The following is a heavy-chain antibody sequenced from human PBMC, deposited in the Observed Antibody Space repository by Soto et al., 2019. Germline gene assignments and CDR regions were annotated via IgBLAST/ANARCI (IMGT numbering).Heavy chain of an antibody. CDR3: ARLSGITIFGVVIAPNYYYYMDV. V-gene: IGHV4-59*01. CDR1: GGSISSYY. CDR2: IYYSGST. D-gene: IGHD3-3*01. J-gene: IGHJ6*03. Sequence: SETLSLTCTVSGGSISSYYWSWIRQPPGKGLEWIGYIYYSGSTNYNPSLKSRVTISVDTSKNQFSLKLSSVTAADTAVYYCARLSGITIFGVVIAPNYYYYMDVWGKGTTVTVSS.